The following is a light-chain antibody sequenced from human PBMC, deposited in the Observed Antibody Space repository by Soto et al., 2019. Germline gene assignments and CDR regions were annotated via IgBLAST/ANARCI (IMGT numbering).Light chain of an antibody. CDR3: QQYNSYSS. Sequence: DIQMTQSPSTLSASVGDRVTITCRASQSISSWLAWYQQKPGKAPNLLIYDASSLKSGVPSRFSGSGSGTEFTLTISSLQTDDFATYYCQQYNSYSSFGQGTKVEIK. CDR2: DAS. CDR1: QSISSW. V-gene: IGKV1-5*01. J-gene: IGKJ1*01.